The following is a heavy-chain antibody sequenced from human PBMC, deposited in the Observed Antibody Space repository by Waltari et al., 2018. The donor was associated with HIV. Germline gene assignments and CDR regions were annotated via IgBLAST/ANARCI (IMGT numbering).Heavy chain of an antibody. V-gene: IGHV5-51*01. CDR1: GDGFSTSW. CDR2: IYPGDSDT. Sequence: EVQLVQSGDVLGKPRQTLKTSCSGSGDGFSTSWIAWVRQRPDRGLEWMGIIYPGDSDTRYSPSFQGQVTISADKSISTAYLQWSSLKASDSALYYCARLTSASYHGGLGYWGQGTLVTVSS. J-gene: IGHJ4*02. CDR3: ARLTSASYHGGLGY. D-gene: IGHD1-26*01.